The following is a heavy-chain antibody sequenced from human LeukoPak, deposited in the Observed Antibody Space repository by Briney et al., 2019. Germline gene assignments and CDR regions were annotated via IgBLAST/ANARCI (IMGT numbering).Heavy chain of an antibody. Sequence: KESGPTLVTPTQTLTVTFTFSGFSLSTSGLGVGWIRQPPGKALEWLAVLSWDDDKRYSTSLKSRLTITKDTSKNQVVLTMTNMDPVDTATYYCALSPDIAAAGIMSWFDPWGQGTLVTVSS. V-gene: IGHV2-5*02. J-gene: IGHJ5*02. CDR2: LSWDDDK. CDR3: ALSPDIAAAGIMSWFDP. CDR1: GFSLSTSGLG. D-gene: IGHD6-13*01.